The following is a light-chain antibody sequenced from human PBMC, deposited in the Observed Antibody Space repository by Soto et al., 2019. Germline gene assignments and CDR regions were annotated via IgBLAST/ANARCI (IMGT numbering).Light chain of an antibody. CDR2: AAS. CDR3: QKYNSAPFT. J-gene: IGKJ3*01. V-gene: IGKV1-27*01. CDR1: QGISNY. Sequence: DIQMTQSPSSLSASVGDRVTITCRASQGISNYLAGYQQKPGKVPKLLIYAASTLHSGVPSRSSGSESGTDFTLTISNLQPEDVATYYCQKYNSAPFTFGPGTKVDIK.